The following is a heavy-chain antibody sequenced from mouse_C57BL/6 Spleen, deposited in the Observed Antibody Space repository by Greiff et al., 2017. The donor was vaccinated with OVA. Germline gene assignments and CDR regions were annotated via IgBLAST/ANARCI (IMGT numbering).Heavy chain of an antibody. Sequence: VKLVESGPELVKPGASVKISCKASGYAFSSSWMNWVKQRPGKGLEWIGRIYPGDGDTNYNGKFKGKATLTADKSSSTAYMQLSSLTSEDSAVYFCARDGYYGSWYFDVWGTGTTVTVSS. CDR3: ARDGYYGSWYFDV. CDR2: IYPGDGDT. J-gene: IGHJ1*03. V-gene: IGHV1-82*01. D-gene: IGHD1-1*01. CDR1: GYAFSSSW.